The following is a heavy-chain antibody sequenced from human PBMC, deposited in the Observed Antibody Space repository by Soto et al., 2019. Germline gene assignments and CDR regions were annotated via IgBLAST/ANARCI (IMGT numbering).Heavy chain of an antibody. CDR2: ISSSSSTI. CDR3: GRGGEEYPYDPKGYYGMDV. V-gene: IGHV3-48*02. CDR1: EFTFSSYS. D-gene: IGHD2-21*01. J-gene: IGHJ6*02. Sequence: WGSLRLSCVASEFTFSSYSMNWVRQAPGKGLEWISYISSSSSTIYYADSVKGRFTISRDNAKNSLYLQMNSLRDEDTAVYYCGRGGEEYPYDPKGYYGMDVWGQGTTVTVSS.